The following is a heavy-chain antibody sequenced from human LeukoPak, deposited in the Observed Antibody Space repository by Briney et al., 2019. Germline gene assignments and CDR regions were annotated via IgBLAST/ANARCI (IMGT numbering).Heavy chain of an antibody. Sequence: GTSVKVSCKASGFTFTSSAMQWVRQARGQRLEWIGGIVVGSVNTNYAQKFQERVTITRDMSTSTAYMELSSLRSEDTAVYYCAADRRYDSSGYYIFDYWGQGTLVTVSS. D-gene: IGHD3-22*01. V-gene: IGHV1-58*02. J-gene: IGHJ4*02. CDR2: IVVGSVNT. CDR3: AADRRYDSSGYYIFDY. CDR1: GFTFTSSA.